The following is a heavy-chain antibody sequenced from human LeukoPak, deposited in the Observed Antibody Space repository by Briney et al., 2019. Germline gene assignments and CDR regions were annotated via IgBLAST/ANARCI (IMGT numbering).Heavy chain of an antibody. CDR1: GYTFIDYY. CDR3: ARVTVSSGLWSYDPLYYFDY. V-gene: IGHV1-2*02. Sequence: GASVKVSCMASGYTFIDYYMHWVRQAPGQGLEWMGWINPNSGGTNYAQKFQGRVTMTRDTSISTAYMELSRLRSDDTAVYYCARVTVSSGLWSYDPLYYFDYWGQGTLVTVSS. D-gene: IGHD3-10*02. J-gene: IGHJ4*02. CDR2: INPNSGGT.